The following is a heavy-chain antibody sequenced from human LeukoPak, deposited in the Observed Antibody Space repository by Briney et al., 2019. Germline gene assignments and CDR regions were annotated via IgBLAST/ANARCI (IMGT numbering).Heavy chain of an antibody. D-gene: IGHD5-24*01. V-gene: IGHV3-7*01. J-gene: IGHJ4*02. CDR2: IKEDGSEK. CDR1: GGSISSSSYY. Sequence: ETLSLTCTVSGGSISSSSYYWGWIRQPPGKGLEWVANIKEDGSEKYYVDSVKGRFTISRDNAKNSLYLQMNSLRADDTAVYYCARGGGRHDFNSDYWGQGTLVTVSS. CDR3: ARGGGRHDFNSDY.